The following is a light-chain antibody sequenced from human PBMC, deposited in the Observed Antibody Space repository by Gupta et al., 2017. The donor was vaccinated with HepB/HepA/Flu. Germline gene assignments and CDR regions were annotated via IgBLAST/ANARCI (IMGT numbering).Light chain of an antibody. J-gene: IGKJ4*01. CDR1: QSVSSSY. Sequence: EIVLTQSPGTLSLSPGERATLSCRASQSVSSSYLAWYQQKPGQAPRLLIYGASSRATGIPDRFSGSGSGTDFTLTISRLEPEDFAVYYCQQDCSAPLTFGGGTKLEMK. CDR3: QQDCSAPLT. V-gene: IGKV3-20*01. CDR2: GAS.